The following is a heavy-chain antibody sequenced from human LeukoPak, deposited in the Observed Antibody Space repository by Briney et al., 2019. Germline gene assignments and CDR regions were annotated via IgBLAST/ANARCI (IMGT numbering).Heavy chain of an antibody. V-gene: IGHV4-59*12. CDR1: GGSISSYY. J-gene: IGHJ4*02. CDR2: IYHSGNT. CDR3: ARVTVATNAIDY. Sequence: PSETLSLTCTVSGGSISSYYWSWIRQPPGKGLEWIANIYHSGNTYYNPSLQSRVTISIDRSTNQFSLKVSSVTAADTAMYYCARVTVATNAIDYWGQGTLVTVSS. D-gene: IGHD5-12*01.